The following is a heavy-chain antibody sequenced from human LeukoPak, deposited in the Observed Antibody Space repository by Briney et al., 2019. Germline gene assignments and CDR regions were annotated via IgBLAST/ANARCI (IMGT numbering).Heavy chain of an antibody. CDR1: GFTFSSYS. CDR2: ISSSGSYI. Sequence: GGSLTLSCAASGFTFSSYSMNWVRQAPGKGLEWVSSISSSGSYIYYAHSVKGRFTIPRDNAKNSLYLQMNSLRAEDTAVYYCARDQQFYSSSGFDYWGQGTLVTVSS. D-gene: IGHD6-6*01. CDR3: ARDQQFYSSSGFDY. J-gene: IGHJ4*02. V-gene: IGHV3-21*01.